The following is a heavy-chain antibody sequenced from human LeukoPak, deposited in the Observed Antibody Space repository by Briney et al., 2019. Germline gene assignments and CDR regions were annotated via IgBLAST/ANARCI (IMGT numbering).Heavy chain of an antibody. V-gene: IGHV7-4-1*02. CDR1: GYIFTVYG. D-gene: IGHD3-3*01. CDR3: ARDNTIFGVKSWFDP. Sequence: ASVKVSCKTSGYIFTVYGISWVRQAPGQGLEWMGWINTNTGNPTYAQGFTGRFVFSLDTSVSTAYLQISSLKAEDTAVYYCARDNTIFGVKSWFDPWGQGTLVTVSS. J-gene: IGHJ5*02. CDR2: INTNTGNP.